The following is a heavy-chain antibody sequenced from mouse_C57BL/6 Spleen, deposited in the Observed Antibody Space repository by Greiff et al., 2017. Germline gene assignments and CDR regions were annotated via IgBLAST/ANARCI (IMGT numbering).Heavy chain of an antibody. CDR2: ISYDGSN. CDR1: GYSITSGYY. V-gene: IGHV3-6*01. CDR3: ASPLYYYYDGFAY. J-gene: IGHJ3*01. Sequence: EVKLVESGPGLVKPSQSLSLTCSVTGYSITSGYYWYWIRQFPGNKLEWMGYISYDGSNNYNPSLKNRISITRDTSKNQFFLKLNSVTTEATATYYRASPLYYYYDGFAYWGQGTLVTVSA. D-gene: IGHD2-4*01.